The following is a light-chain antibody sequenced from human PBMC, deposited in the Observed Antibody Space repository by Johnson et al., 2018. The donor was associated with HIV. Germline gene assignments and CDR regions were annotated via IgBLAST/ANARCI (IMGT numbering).Light chain of an antibody. Sequence: QSVLTQPPSVSAAPGQKVTISCSGSSSNIGNNYVSWYQQLPGKAPKLLIYDTYKRPSGIPDRFSGSKSGTSATLGITGLQTGDEADYYCGTWDSRLSAYVFGAGTKVTVL. V-gene: IGLV1-51*01. CDR1: SSNIGNNY. J-gene: IGLJ1*01. CDR2: DTY. CDR3: GTWDSRLSAYV.